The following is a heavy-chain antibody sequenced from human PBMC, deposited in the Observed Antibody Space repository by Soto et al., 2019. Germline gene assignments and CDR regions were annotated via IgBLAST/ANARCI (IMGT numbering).Heavy chain of an antibody. CDR2: IRSKANSYAT. J-gene: IGHJ4*02. V-gene: IGHV3-73*01. Sequence: SCAASGFTFSGSAMHWVRQASGKGLEWVGRIRSKANSYATAYAAPVKGRFTISRDDSKNTAYLQMNSLKTEDTAVYYCTRHQDIVVVPAAPDYWGQGTLVTVSS. D-gene: IGHD2-2*01. CDR1: GFTFSGSA. CDR3: TRHQDIVVVPAAPDY.